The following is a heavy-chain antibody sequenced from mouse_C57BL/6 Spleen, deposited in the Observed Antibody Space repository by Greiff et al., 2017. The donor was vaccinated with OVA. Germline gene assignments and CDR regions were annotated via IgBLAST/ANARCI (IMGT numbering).Heavy chain of an antibody. D-gene: IGHD1-1*01. V-gene: IGHV1-53*01. CDR1: GYTFTSYW. Sequence: VQLQQPGTELVKPGASVKLSCKASGYTFTSYWMHWVKQRPGQGLEWIGNINPSNGGTNYNEKFKSKATLTVDKSSSTAYMQLSSLTSEDSAVYYCARGIYYGSSYHYAMDYWGQGTSVTVSS. CDR3: ARGIYYGSSYHYAMDY. CDR2: INPSNGGT. J-gene: IGHJ4*01.